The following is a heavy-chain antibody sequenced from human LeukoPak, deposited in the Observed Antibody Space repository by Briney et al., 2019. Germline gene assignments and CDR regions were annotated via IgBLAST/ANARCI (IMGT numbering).Heavy chain of an antibody. D-gene: IGHD4-17*01. CDR2: VNHSGSA. CDR3: ARGQGTVTTH. J-gene: IGHJ4*02. CDR1: GGSFSGYY. Sequence: PSETLSLTCAVSGGSFSGYYWTWIRQPPGKGLEWIGEVNHSGSANYNPSLKSRVTISLDTSKNQFSLKLSSVTAADTAVYYCARGQGTVTTHWGQGTLVTVSS. V-gene: IGHV4-34*01.